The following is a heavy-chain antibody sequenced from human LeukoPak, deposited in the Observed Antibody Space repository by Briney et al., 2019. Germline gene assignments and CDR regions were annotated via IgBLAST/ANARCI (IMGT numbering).Heavy chain of an antibody. J-gene: IGHJ4*02. D-gene: IGHD3-9*01. Sequence: PGGSLRLSCAASGFTFSDYYMTWIRQAPGKGLEWVSYIRSSGTTTYYADSVKGRFTISRDNAKNSLYLQMNSLRAEDTAVYYCARGDWYSFDYWGQGTLVTVSS. V-gene: IGHV3-11*01. CDR2: IRSSGTTT. CDR1: GFTFSDYY. CDR3: ARGDWYSFDY.